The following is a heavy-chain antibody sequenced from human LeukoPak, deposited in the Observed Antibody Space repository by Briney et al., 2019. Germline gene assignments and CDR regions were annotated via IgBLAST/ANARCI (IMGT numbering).Heavy chain of an antibody. V-gene: IGHV3-7*01. CDR2: IKQDGSEK. J-gene: IGHJ6*03. Sequence: GGSLRLSCAASGFTFSSYWMSWVRQAPGKGLEWVANIKQDGSEKYYVDSVKGRFTISRDNAKNPLYLQMNSLRAEDTAVYYCARGYSYGYLYYYYYYYMDVWGKGTTVTVSS. D-gene: IGHD5-18*01. CDR3: ARGYSYGYLYYYYYYYMDV. CDR1: GFTFSSYW.